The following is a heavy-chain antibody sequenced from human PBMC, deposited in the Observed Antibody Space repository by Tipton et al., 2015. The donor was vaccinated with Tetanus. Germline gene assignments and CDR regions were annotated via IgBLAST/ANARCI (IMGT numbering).Heavy chain of an antibody. Sequence: SLRLSCTASGFPSTLSFSRYAMTWVRQAPGKGLEWVSVMYSGGDTYYVDSVKGRFSISRDNAKNSLYLQMSSLRGDDTAVYYCASGSTLDYWGQGALVSVSS. CDR1: GFPSTLSFSRYA. J-gene: IGHJ4*02. D-gene: IGHD6-25*01. CDR3: ASGSTLDY. V-gene: IGHV3-66*01. CDR2: MYSGGDT.